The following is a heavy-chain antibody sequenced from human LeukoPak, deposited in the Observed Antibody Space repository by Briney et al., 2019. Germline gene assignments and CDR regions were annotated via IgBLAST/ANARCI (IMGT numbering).Heavy chain of an antibody. J-gene: IGHJ6*03. CDR2: INPNSGNT. CDR1: GYTFTGYY. CDR3: ARGHYDFWSGYSTDYYYYMDV. D-gene: IGHD3-3*01. V-gene: IGHV1-8*03. Sequence: GASVKVSCKASGYTFTGYYMHWVRQAPGQGLEWMGWINPNSGNTGYAQKFQGRVTITRNTSISTAYMELSSLRSEDTAVYYCARGHYDFWSGYSTDYYYYMDVWGKGTTVTVSS.